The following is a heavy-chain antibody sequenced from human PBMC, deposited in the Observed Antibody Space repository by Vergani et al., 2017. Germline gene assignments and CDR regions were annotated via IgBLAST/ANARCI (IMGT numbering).Heavy chain of an antibody. D-gene: IGHD2-2*02. V-gene: IGHV3-11*04. CDR1: GFTSSDYY. CDR3: ARGYCSSTSCYNYYYYGMDV. J-gene: IGHJ6*02. Sequence: QVQLVESGGGLVKPGGSLRLSCAASGFTSSDYYMSWIRQAPGKGLEWVSYISSSGSTIYYADSVKGRFTISRDNAKNSLYLQMNSLRAEDTAVYYCARGYCSSTSCYNYYYYGMDVWGQGTTVTVSS. CDR2: ISSSGSTI.